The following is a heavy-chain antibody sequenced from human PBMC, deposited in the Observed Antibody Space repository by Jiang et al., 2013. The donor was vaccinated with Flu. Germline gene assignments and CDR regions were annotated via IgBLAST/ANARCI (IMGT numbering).Heavy chain of an antibody. V-gene: IGHV4-34*01. CDR3: ARIGDYYDSSGGDY. D-gene: IGHD3-22*01. CDR2: INHSGST. Sequence: SLTCAVYGGSFSGYYWSWIRQPPGKGLEWIGEINHSGSTNYNPSLKSRVTISVDTSKNQFSLKLSSVTAADTAVYYCARIGDYYDSSGGDYWGQGTLVTVSS. CDR1: GGSFSGYY. J-gene: IGHJ4*02.